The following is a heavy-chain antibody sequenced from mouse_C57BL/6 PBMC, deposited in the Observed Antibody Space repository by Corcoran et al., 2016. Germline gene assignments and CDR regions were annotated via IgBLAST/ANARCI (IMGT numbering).Heavy chain of an antibody. V-gene: IGHV1-26*01. Sequence: EVQLQQSGPELVKPGASVKISCKASGYTFTDYYMNWVKQSHGKSLEWIGDINPNNGGTSYNQKFKGKATLTVDKSSSTAYMELRSLTSEDSAVYYGARNHDNYAMDYWGQGTSVTVSS. CDR1: GYTFTDYY. CDR3: ARNHDNYAMDY. J-gene: IGHJ4*01. CDR2: INPNNGGT.